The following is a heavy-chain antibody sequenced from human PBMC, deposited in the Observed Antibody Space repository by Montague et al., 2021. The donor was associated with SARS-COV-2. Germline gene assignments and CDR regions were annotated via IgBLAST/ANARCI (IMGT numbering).Heavy chain of an antibody. V-gene: IGHV4-59*13. CDR3: ARGEWLRGGMDV. CDR2: VFDSGST. CDR1: GGSISSYY. J-gene: IGHJ6*02. D-gene: IGHD5-12*01. Sequence: SETLSLTCTVSGGSISSYYWSWIRQPPGNGLEWIGHVFDSGSTNYNPSLKSRVTISVDTSKNQFSLKLSSVTAAVTAVYYCARGEWLRGGMDVWGQGTTVTVSS.